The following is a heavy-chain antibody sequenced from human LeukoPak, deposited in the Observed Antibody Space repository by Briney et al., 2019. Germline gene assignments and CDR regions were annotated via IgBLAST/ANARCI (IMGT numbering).Heavy chain of an antibody. Sequence: ASVKVSCKASGYTFTSYDINWVRQATGQGLEWMGWMNPNSGNTGYAQKFQGRVTITRNTSISTAYMELSSLRSEDTAVYYCARGVRCSGGSCYSKNLDYWGQGTLVTVSS. CDR1: GYTFTSYD. J-gene: IGHJ4*02. CDR2: MNPNSGNT. V-gene: IGHV1-8*03. CDR3: ARGVRCSGGSCYSKNLDY. D-gene: IGHD2-15*01.